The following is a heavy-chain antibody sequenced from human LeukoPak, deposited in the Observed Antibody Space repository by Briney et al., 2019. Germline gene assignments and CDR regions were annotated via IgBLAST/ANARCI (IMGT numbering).Heavy chain of an antibody. CDR3: ARTVRGDYVDC. V-gene: IGHV4-59*01. Sequence: SETLSLTCTVSGGSISSYYWSWIRQPPGKGLEWIGYFQYSGSTNYNPSPKSRVTISVDTSKNQFSLKLSSVTTADTAMYYCARTVRGDYVDCWGQGTLVTVSS. J-gene: IGHJ4*02. CDR1: GGSISSYY. D-gene: IGHD4-17*01. CDR2: FQYSGST.